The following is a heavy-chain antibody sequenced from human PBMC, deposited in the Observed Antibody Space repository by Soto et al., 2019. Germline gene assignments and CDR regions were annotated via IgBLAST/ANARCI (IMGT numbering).Heavy chain of an antibody. D-gene: IGHD6-6*01. Sequence: GSVRLSCAASGFTVNSNYMSWFRQAPGKGLECVSVVHPGGTTSYADSVKGRFTVSRDNSKNILYLQMNTLRAEDTAVYYCARDPPGLGSSSFDFWGQGTLVTVSS. J-gene: IGHJ4*02. CDR3: ARDPPGLGSSSFDF. CDR1: GFTVNSNY. V-gene: IGHV3-66*01. CDR2: VHPGGTT.